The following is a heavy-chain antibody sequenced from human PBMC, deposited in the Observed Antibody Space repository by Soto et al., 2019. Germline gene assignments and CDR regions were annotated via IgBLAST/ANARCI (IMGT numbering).Heavy chain of an antibody. D-gene: IGHD3-22*01. V-gene: IGHV6-1*01. Sequence: QVQLQQSGPGLVKPSQTLSLTCAISGDSVSSNSAAWDWIRQSPSRGLEWLGRTYYRSKWYNDYAXXXKSRITINPDXXKXQXXLQLNSVTPEDTAVYYCARETYDSSGYYPYNWFDPWGQGTLVTVSS. CDR1: GDSVSSNSAA. CDR3: ARETYDSSGYYPYNWFDP. CDR2: TYYRSKWYN. J-gene: IGHJ5*02.